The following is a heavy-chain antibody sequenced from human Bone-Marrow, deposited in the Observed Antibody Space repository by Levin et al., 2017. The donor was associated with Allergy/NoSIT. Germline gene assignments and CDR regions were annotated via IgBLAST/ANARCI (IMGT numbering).Heavy chain of an antibody. J-gene: IGHJ4*02. CDR2: IRNKANSYTT. V-gene: IGHV3-72*01. D-gene: IGHD5-18*01. CDR3: ARAPGNSYGFRYFDY. Sequence: GESLKISCAASGFTFSDHYMDWVRQAPGKGLEWVGRIRNKANSYTTEYAASVKGRFTISRDDSKNSLHLQMNSLKSEDTAVYYCARAPGNSYGFRYFDYWGLGTLVTVSS. CDR1: GFTFSDHY.